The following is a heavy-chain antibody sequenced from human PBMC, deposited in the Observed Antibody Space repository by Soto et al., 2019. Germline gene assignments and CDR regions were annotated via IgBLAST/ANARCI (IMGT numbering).Heavy chain of an antibody. CDR2: ISSSSSYI. D-gene: IGHD2-2*01. Sequence: GGSLRLSCAASGFTFSSYSMNWVRQAPGEGLEWVSSISSSSSYIYYADSVKGRFTISRDNAKNSLYLQMNSLRAEDTAVYYCARDEGYCSSTSCLNWFDPWGQGTLVTAPQ. V-gene: IGHV3-21*01. CDR1: GFTFSSYS. CDR3: ARDEGYCSSTSCLNWFDP. J-gene: IGHJ5*02.